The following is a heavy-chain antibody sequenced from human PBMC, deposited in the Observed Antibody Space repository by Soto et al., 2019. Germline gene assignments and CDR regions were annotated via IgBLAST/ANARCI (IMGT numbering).Heavy chain of an antibody. CDR2: ISGSGGST. D-gene: IGHD3-22*01. V-gene: IGHV3-23*01. Sequence: EVPLLESGGGLVQPGGSLRLSCAASGFTFSSYAMSWVRQAPGKGLEWVSAISGSGGSTYYADSVKGRFTISRDNSKNTLYLQMNSLRAEDTAVYYCAKGTHRDSSRFDYWGQGTLVTVSS. CDR3: AKGTHRDSSRFDY. J-gene: IGHJ4*02. CDR1: GFTFSSYA.